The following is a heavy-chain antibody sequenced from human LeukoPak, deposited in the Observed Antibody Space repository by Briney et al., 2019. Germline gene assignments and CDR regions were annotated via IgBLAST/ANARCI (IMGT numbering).Heavy chain of an antibody. J-gene: IGHJ6*02. CDR3: AREGTARYYHGMDV. V-gene: IGHV4-59*01. CDR1: GGSMSSYY. CDR2: IYYSGST. Sequence: SETLSLTCTVSGGSMSSYYWSWLRQPPGKGLEWLGYIYYSGSTNYNPSLKSRVTISVDTSKNQFSLKVSSVTAADTAVYYCAREGTARYYHGMDVWGQGITVTVSS. D-gene: IGHD6-6*01.